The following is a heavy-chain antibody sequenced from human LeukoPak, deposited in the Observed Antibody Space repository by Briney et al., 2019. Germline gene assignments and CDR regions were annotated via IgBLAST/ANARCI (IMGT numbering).Heavy chain of an antibody. Sequence: ASVKVSCKASGYTFTSYDINWVRQATGQGLEWMGWMNPNSGNTGYAQKFQGRVTMTRNTSISTAYMELSSLRSEDTAVYYCARSVSSSSWCAVVGYYYYGMDVWGQGTTVTVSS. CDR1: GYTFTSYD. CDR3: ARSVSSSSWCAVVGYYYYGMDV. D-gene: IGHD6-13*01. CDR2: MNPNSGNT. V-gene: IGHV1-8*01. J-gene: IGHJ6*02.